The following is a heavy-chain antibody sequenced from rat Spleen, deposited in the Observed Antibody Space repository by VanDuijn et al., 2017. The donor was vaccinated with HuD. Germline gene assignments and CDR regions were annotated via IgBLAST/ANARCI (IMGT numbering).Heavy chain of an antibody. CDR2: INPDGGST. CDR3: ATDGFYDGTYYAVYVMDA. Sequence: EVQLVESGGDLVQPGRSLKLSCVASGFTFSSYWMYWIRQAPGKGLEWVSSINPDGGSTYYRDSVKGRFTISRDNAKSTLYLQMDRLRSEDTATYYCATDGFYDGTYYAVYVMDAWGQGASVTVSS. V-gene: IGHV5-58*01. CDR1: GFTFSSYW. D-gene: IGHD1-12*02. J-gene: IGHJ4*01.